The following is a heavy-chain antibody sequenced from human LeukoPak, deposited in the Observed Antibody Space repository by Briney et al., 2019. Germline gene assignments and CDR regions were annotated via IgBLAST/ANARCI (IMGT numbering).Heavy chain of an antibody. V-gene: IGHV1-69*13. J-gene: IGHJ4*02. CDR2: IIPIFGTA. Sequence: SSVKDSCKATGGTFSSYAISWVRQAPGQGLEWMGGIIPIFGTANYAQKFQGRITITADESTSTAYMELSSLRSEDTAVYYCASGPNLHDTPGYYFDYWGQGTLVTVSS. CDR3: ASGPNLHDTPGYYFDY. CDR1: GGTFSSYA. D-gene: IGHD1-14*01.